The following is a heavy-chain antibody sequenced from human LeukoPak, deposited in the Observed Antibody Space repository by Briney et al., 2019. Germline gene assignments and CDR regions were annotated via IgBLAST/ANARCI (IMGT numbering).Heavy chain of an antibody. V-gene: IGHV1-69*05. CDR3: ASYPTNYGMDV. CDR1: GGTFSSYA. J-gene: IGHJ6*02. CDR2: IIPIFGTA. Sequence: ASVKVSCKASGGTFSSYAISWVRQAPGQGLEWMGGIIPIFGTANYAQKLQGRVTMTTDTSTSTAYMELRSLRSDDTAVYYCASYPTNYGMDVWGQGTTVTVSS. D-gene: IGHD1-1*01.